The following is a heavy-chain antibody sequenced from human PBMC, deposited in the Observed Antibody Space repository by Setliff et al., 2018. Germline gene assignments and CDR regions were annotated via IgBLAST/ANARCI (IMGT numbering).Heavy chain of an antibody. V-gene: IGHV1-46*01. CDR3: ARSPPTVVVTAIQAIFDY. CDR1: GYTFTNHY. D-gene: IGHD2-21*02. Sequence: ASVKVSCKASGYTFTNHYMHWVRQAPGQGLEWMGMINPGGGSTTYAQKFQGRVTMTRDTSTSTVYMELSSLRTEDTAVYYCARSPPTVVVTAIQAIFDYWGQGTLVTVSS. J-gene: IGHJ4*02. CDR2: INPGGGST.